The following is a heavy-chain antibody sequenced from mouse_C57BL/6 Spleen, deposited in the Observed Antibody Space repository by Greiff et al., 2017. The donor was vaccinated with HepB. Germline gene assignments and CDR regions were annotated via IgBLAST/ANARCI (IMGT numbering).Heavy chain of an antibody. CDR3: ARGDVWYFDV. J-gene: IGHJ1*03. CDR1: GFTFSDYG. CDR2: ISSGSSTI. Sequence: EVQLQESGGGLVKPGGSLKLSCAASGFTFSDYGMHWVRQAPEKGLEWVAYISSGSSTIYYADTVKGRFTISRDNAKNTLFLQMTRLRSEDTAMYYCARGDVWYFDVWGTGTTVTVSS. V-gene: IGHV5-17*01. D-gene: IGHD3-3*01.